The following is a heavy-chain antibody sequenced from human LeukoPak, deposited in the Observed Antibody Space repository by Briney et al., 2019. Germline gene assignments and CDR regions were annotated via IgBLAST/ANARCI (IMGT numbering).Heavy chain of an antibody. V-gene: IGHV1-46*01. D-gene: IGHD3-10*01. CDR1: GYTFSTYY. CDR3: ARANGGGLDY. Sequence: GASVKASCKXSGYTFSTYYMHWVRQAPGQGLERLGIIHPTDGSTSYTQKIQGRVTMTRDTATGTVYLELSSLRSEDTAVYWCARANGGGLDYWGQGTLITVSS. CDR2: IHPTDGST. J-gene: IGHJ4*02.